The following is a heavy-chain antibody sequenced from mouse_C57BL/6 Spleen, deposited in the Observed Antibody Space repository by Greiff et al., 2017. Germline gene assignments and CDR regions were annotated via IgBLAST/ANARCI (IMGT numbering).Heavy chain of an antibody. Sequence: VKLQQPGAELVRPGSSVKLSCKASGYTFTSYWMHWVKQRPIQGLEWIGNIDPSDSETHYNQKFKDKATLTVDKSSSTAYMQLSSLTSEDSAVYYCARSGNSYGGYFDVWGTGTTVTVSS. CDR3: ARSGNSYGGYFDV. D-gene: IGHD1-1*02. CDR1: GYTFTSYW. V-gene: IGHV1-52*01. J-gene: IGHJ1*03. CDR2: IDPSDSET.